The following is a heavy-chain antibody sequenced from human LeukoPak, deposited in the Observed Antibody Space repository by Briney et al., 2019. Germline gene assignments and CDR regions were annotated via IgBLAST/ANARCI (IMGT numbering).Heavy chain of an antibody. CDR1: GGSFSGYY. CDR2: INHSGST. V-gene: IGHV4-34*01. CDR3: ARAGHNGYEIDY. J-gene: IGHJ4*02. Sequence: SETLSLTCAVYGGSFSGYYWSWIRQPPGKGLEWIGEINHSGSTNYNPSLKSRVTISVDTSKNQFSLKLTSVTAADTAVYYCARAGHNGYEIDYWGQGTLLTVSS. D-gene: IGHD5-12*01.